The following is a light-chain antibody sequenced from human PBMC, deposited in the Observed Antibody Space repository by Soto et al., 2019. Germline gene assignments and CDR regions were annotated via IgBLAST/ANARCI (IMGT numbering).Light chain of an antibody. Sequence: QSVLTQPPSASGSPGQSVTISCTGTKNDIGVYDFVSWYQHHPGKAPRLIIYEVVQRPSGVPDRFSGSKSGNTASLTVSGLKAADEGDYFCKSYAGSNTYVFGSGTKLTVL. CDR3: KSYAGSNTYV. V-gene: IGLV2-8*01. J-gene: IGLJ1*01. CDR1: KNDIGVYDF. CDR2: EVV.